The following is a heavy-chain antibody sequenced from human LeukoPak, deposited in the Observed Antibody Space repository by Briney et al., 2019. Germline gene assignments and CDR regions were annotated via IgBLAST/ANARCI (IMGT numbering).Heavy chain of an antibody. V-gene: IGHV1-2*06. J-gene: IGHJ5*02. D-gene: IGHD3-22*01. CDR2: INPESGDT. Sequence: ASVKVSCKASGYTFIAWHLYWVRRAPGQRCEWMGRINPESGDTNYAQNFQGRVAMTRDASITTAYMELSGLTPNDTAVYYCAREATFYYDADGSGVPNWFDPWGQGTLVTVSS. CDR1: GYTFIAWH. CDR3: AREATFYYDADGSGVPNWFDP.